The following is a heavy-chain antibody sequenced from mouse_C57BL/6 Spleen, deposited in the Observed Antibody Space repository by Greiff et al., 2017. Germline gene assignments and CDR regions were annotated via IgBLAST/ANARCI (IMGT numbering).Heavy chain of an antibody. J-gene: IGHJ3*01. Sequence: QVQLQQPGAELVRPGSSVKLSCKASGYTFTSYWMHWVKQRPIQGLEWIGNIDPSDSETHYNQKFKDKATLTVDKSSSTAYMQLSSLTSEDSAVYYCARGVVEGAWFAYWGQGTLVTVSA. D-gene: IGHD1-1*01. V-gene: IGHV1-52*01. CDR2: IDPSDSET. CDR3: ARGVVEGAWFAY. CDR1: GYTFTSYW.